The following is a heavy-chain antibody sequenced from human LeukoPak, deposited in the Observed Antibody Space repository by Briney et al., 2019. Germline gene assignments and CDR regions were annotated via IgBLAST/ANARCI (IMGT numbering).Heavy chain of an antibody. D-gene: IGHD2-21*02. CDR2: IYYTGST. J-gene: IGHJ4*02. Sequence: SETLSLTYTASGVSIYRSSYYWGWIRQPPGKGLEWIGSIYYTGSTYYNTSLKSRVTISVDTSKNRFSLKLSSVTAADTAVYYCAGSRVGDVFDYWGQGTLVTVSS. CDR3: AGSRVGDVFDY. CDR1: GVSIYRSSYY. V-gene: IGHV4-39*01.